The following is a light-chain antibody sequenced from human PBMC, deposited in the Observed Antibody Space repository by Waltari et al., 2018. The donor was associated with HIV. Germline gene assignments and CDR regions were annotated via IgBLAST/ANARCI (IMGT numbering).Light chain of an antibody. Sequence: SYELTQPPAVSVSPGQTASISCSGNELRDKYGCWYQQKPGQSPVVIIYQDTRRPSGIPERFSCSTSGNTATLTISGTQIMDEADYYCQVWDSTTAIFGGGTKLTVL. V-gene: IGLV3-1*01. CDR3: QVWDSTTAI. CDR2: QDT. J-gene: IGLJ2*01. CDR1: ELRDKY.